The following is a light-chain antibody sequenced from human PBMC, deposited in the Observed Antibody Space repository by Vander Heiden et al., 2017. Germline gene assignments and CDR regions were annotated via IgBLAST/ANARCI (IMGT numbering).Light chain of an antibody. CDR3: SSYIDDTTL. J-gene: IGLJ2*01. V-gene: IGLV2-14*01. CDR1: SNDLGDYNF. CDR2: EVS. Sequence: ALPQPASASGSPGQSITHSCPGTSNDLGDYNFVSWYKQHPGKAPQLMIYEVSHRPAGVSYRFSGSKSGKTASLTISGLQPEDEADYYCSSYIDDTTLFGGGTKLTVL.